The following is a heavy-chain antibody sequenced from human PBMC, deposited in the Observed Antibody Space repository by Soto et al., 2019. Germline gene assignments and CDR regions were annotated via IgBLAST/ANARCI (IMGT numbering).Heavy chain of an antibody. V-gene: IGHV3-30*04. D-gene: IGHD1-26*01. CDR2: ISSDGRKK. J-gene: IGHJ4*02. Sequence: QVQLVESGGGMVQPGRSLRLSCAASGFSLSNSAMNWVRQAPGKGLEWVSFISSDGRKKYYTDSVKGRFTISRDTSKNTLFLQMNSQRADDTAVFYCSRENTGYCDFDYWGQGTLVTVSS. CDR1: GFSLSNSA. CDR3: SRENTGYCDFDY.